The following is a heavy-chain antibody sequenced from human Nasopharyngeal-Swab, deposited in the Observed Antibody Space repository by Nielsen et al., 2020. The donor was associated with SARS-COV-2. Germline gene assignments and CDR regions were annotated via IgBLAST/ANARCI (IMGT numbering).Heavy chain of an antibody. D-gene: IGHD4-17*01. CDR3: AKDDYGDDWRGRYYYYYYMDV. CDR1: GFTFSSYG. Sequence: GGSLRLSCAAPGFTFSSYGMHWVRQAPGKGLEWVAVISYDGSNKYYADSVKGRFTISRDNSKNTLYLQVNSLRAEDTAVYYCAKDDYGDDWRGRYYYYYYMDVWGKGTTVTVSS. J-gene: IGHJ6*03. CDR2: ISYDGSNK. V-gene: IGHV3-30*18.